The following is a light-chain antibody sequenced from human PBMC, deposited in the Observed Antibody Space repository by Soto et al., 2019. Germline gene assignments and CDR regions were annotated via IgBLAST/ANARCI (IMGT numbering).Light chain of an antibody. CDR2: GAS. CDR1: QNISSNY. Sequence: EIVLTQSPGTLSLSAGERATLSCRAGQNISSNYLAWYQQKPGQAPRLLIYGASSRATDIPDRFSGGGSGTDFTLTGNRLEPEDFAVYYCQQYGTSPFTFGPGTRVDIK. V-gene: IGKV3-20*01. J-gene: IGKJ3*01. CDR3: QQYGTSPFT.